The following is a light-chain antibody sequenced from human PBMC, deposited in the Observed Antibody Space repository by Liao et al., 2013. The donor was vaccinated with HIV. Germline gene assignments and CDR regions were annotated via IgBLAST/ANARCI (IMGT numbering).Light chain of an antibody. V-gene: IGLV3-1*01. J-gene: IGLJ2*01. Sequence: SYELTQPSSVSVSPGQTASITCSGDKLGDKYACWYQQKPGQSPVLVIYQDSKRPSGIPERFSGSNSGNTATLTISGTQAMDEADYYCQTWDNTFVAFGGGTRLTVL. CDR3: QTWDNTFVA. CDR2: QDS. CDR1: KLGDKY.